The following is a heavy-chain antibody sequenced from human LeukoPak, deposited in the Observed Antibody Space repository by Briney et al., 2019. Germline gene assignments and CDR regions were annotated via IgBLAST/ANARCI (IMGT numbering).Heavy chain of an antibody. D-gene: IGHD5-24*01. J-gene: IGHJ4*02. CDR3: ATEMATAIDY. V-gene: IGHV4-34*01. CDR1: GGSFSGYY. CDR2: INHSGST. Sequence: SETLSLTCAVYGGSFSGYYCSWIRQPPGKGLEWIGEINHSGSTNYNPSLKSRVTISVDTSKNQFSLKLSSVTAADTAVYYCATEMATAIDYWGQGTLVTASS.